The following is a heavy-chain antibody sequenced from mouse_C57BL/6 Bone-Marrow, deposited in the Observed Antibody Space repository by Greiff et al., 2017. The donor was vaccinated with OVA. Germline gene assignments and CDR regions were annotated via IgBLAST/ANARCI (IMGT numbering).Heavy chain of an antibody. J-gene: IGHJ2*01. CDR3: ARGGYYGSPYFDY. D-gene: IGHD1-1*01. CDR2: IDPSDSYT. V-gene: IGHV1-50*01. Sequence: VQLQQPGAELVKPGASVKLSCKASGYTFTSYWMQWVKQRPGQGLEWIGEIDPSDSYTNYNQKFKGKATLTVDTSSRTAYMQLSSLTSEDSAVYYCARGGYYGSPYFDYWGQGTTLTVSS. CDR1: GYTFTSYW.